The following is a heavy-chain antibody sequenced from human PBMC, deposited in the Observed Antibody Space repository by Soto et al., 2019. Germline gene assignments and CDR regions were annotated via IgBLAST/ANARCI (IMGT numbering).Heavy chain of an antibody. Sequence: GGSLRLSCEASGFNFGAYAMSWVRQAPGKGLEWVSGISGSSSGTYYTDSVKGRFTISRDNSKNTVYLQMNSLRGEDTAVYYCAKDRSENFWVYYYYGMDVWGQGTTVTVSS. CDR3: AKDRSENFWVYYYYGMDV. V-gene: IGHV3-23*01. CDR2: ISGSSSGT. D-gene: IGHD6-19*01. CDR1: GFNFGAYA. J-gene: IGHJ6*02.